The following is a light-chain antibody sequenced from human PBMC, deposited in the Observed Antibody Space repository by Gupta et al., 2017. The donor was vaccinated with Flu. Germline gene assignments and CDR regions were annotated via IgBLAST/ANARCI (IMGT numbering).Light chain of an antibody. J-gene: IGKJ4*01. CDR2: GSS. CDR1: QSVRTN. V-gene: IGKV3-15*01. CDR3: QQYNNWPFVT. Sequence: ERATLSGGASQSVRTNVAWYQQKPGQAPRLLIYGSSTRATDVPARFSGSGSGTEFTLTISSLQSEDFAVYYCQQYNNWPFVTFGGGTKVEIK.